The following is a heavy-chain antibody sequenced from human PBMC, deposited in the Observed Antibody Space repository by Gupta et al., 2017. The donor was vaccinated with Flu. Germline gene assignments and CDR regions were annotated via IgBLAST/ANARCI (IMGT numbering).Heavy chain of an antibody. CDR2: IHYSGIT. J-gene: IGHJ4*02. CDR3: ARQYPD. V-gene: IGHV4-39*01. D-gene: IGHD2-2*02. Sequence: QLQLQESGPGLVKPSETLSITCTVSGGSIRSSPYHWAWIRQPPGKGLEWIGSIHYSGITYYNLSLKSRVTISVDTSKNQFSLKLSSVTAADTAVYYCARQYPDWGQGTLVTVSS. CDR1: GGSIRSSPYH.